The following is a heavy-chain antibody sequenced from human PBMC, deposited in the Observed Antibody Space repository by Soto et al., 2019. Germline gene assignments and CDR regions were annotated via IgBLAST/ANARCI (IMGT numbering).Heavy chain of an antibody. CDR1: GGSISSGGYS. J-gene: IGHJ5*02. CDR2: IYHSGST. CDR3: ARDRVAVAGTGHRWFAP. D-gene: IGHD6-19*01. Sequence: PSETLSLTCAVSGGSISSGGYSWSWIRQPPGKGLEWIGYIYHSGSTYYNPSLKSRVTISVDRSKNQFSLKLSSVTAADTAVYYCARDRVAVAGTGHRWFAPWGKGTLVPVSS. V-gene: IGHV4-30-2*01.